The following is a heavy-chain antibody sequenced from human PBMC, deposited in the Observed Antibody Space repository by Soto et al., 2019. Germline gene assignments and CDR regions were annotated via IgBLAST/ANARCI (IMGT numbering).Heavy chain of an antibody. J-gene: IGHJ5*02. V-gene: IGHV4-38-2*01. CDR1: GYSISSGYY. CDR3: ARGLVRTAGKVGWFDH. CDR2: IYHSGST. Sequence: PXETLSLTCAVSGYSISSGYYWGWIRQPPGKGLEWIGSIYHSGSTYYNPSLKSRVTISVDTSKNQFSLKLSSVTAADTAVYYCARGLVRTAGKVGWFDHWGQGTLVTVSS. D-gene: IGHD6-13*01.